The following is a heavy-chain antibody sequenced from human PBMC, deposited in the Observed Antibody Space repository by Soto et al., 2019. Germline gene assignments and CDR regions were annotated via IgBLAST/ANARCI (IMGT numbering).Heavy chain of an antibody. CDR3: TVPYSTSIAVVPYAFDI. V-gene: IGHV3-53*02. CDR2: IYSGGGT. J-gene: IGHJ3*02. Sequence: EVQLVETGGGLIQPGGSLRLSCAASGFAVSSNYMSWVRQAPGKGLEWVSIIYSGGGTYYADSVKGRFTISRDDSKNTLYLHMNSLRAEDTAVYYCTVPYSTSIAVVPYAFDIWGQGTMVTVSS. D-gene: IGHD2-15*01. CDR1: GFAVSSNY.